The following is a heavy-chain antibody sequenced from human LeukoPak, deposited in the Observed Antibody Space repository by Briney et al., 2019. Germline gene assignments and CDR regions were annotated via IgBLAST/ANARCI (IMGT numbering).Heavy chain of an antibody. CDR3: ARAGVLFDY. V-gene: IGHV4-59*12. CDR2: IYYSGST. D-gene: IGHD2-8*01. J-gene: IGHJ4*02. Sequence: SETLSLTCTVSGGSISSYYWSWIRQPPGKGLEWIGYIYYSGSTYYNPSLKSRVTISVDTSKNQFSLKLSSVTAADTAVYYCARAGVLFDYWGQGTLVTVSS. CDR1: GGSISSYY.